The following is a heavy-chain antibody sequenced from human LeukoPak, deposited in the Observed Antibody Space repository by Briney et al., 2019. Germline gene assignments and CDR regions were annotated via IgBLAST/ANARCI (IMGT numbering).Heavy chain of an antibody. CDR2: ISSISSYI. CDR1: GFTFSSYT. D-gene: IGHD3-10*01. Sequence: GQSLRPSCAASGFTFSSYTMSWVRQAPGKGRGWDSSISSISSYIYYADSVKGRFTISRDNAKNSLYLQMNSLRAEDTAVYHCARFGFGELYDAFDIWGQGTMVTVSS. CDR3: ARFGFGELYDAFDI. J-gene: IGHJ3*02. V-gene: IGHV3-21*01.